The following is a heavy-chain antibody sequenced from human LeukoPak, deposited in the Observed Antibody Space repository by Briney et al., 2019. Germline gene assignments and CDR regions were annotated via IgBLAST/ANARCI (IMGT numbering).Heavy chain of an antibody. CDR2: IAYDGSRA. D-gene: IGHD1-14*01. V-gene: IGHV3-33*01. Sequence: GGSLRLSCAGSGFTFGGYGMHWFRQTPGKGLEWVAVIAYDGSRAFYADSVKDRFTISRDNSKNTMSVQMDDLRAEDTAVYYCTRYNNDHFDYWGQGTLATVSS. J-gene: IGHJ4*02. CDR1: GFTFGGYG. CDR3: TRYNNDHFDY.